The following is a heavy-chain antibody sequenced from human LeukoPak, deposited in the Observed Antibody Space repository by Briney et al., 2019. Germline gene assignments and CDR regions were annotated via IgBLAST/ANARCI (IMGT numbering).Heavy chain of an antibody. J-gene: IGHJ4*02. D-gene: IGHD3-16*01. CDR1: GFSFDDYN. V-gene: IGHV3-43*01. CDR3: AKDLWKFGDDVRDTAFDY. CDR2: VSRSGDRT. Sequence: GGSLRLSCAASGFSFDDYNMHWVRQAPGKGLEWVGLVSRSGDRTYYADSVRGRFAISRDNSHHSVYLQMDSLGSEDSALYYCAKDLWKFGDDVRDTAFDYWGRGTLVTVSS.